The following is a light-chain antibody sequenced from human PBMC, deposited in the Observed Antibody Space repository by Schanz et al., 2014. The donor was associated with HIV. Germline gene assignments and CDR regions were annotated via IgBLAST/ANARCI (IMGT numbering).Light chain of an antibody. Sequence: DIQMTQSPSSLSASVGDRVTITCRASQSISISLNWYQQKPGKAPRLLIYATSLLHTGVPSRFSGSGAGTQFTLTITSLQFDDFATYYCQQSYSATPYTFGQGTRLEIK. CDR3: QQSYSATPYT. CDR1: QSISIS. V-gene: IGKV1-39*01. CDR2: ATS. J-gene: IGKJ2*01.